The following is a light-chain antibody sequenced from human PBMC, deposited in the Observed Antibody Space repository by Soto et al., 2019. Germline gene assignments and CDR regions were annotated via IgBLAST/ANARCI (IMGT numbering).Light chain of an antibody. Sequence: IQLTQSPSSLSASVGDRVTITCRASQGISSYLAWYQQKPGKAPKLLIYAASTLQSGVPSRFSGSGSGTDFTLTISSLQPDDFATYYCQQLNSYLGTFGQGTKLEIK. CDR3: QQLNSYLGT. V-gene: IGKV1-9*01. CDR2: AAS. CDR1: QGISSY. J-gene: IGKJ2*01.